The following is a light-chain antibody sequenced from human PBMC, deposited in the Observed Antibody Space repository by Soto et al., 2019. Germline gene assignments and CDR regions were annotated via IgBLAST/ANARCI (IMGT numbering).Light chain of an antibody. CDR1: DNIGSN. V-gene: IGKV1-39*01. J-gene: IGKJ4*01. CDR3: QQSYRILT. Sequence: DIQMTQSPASLSASVGDRVTINCRASDNIGSNLNWYQLQPGSAPKLLIYAASSLQSGVPSRFSGSGSGTKFTLTISSLQTEDFATYFCQQSYRILTFGGGTWV. CDR2: AAS.